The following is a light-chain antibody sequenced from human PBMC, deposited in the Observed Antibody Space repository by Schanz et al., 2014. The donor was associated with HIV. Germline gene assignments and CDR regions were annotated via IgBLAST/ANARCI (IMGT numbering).Light chain of an antibody. CDR2: GAS. V-gene: IGKV3-20*01. J-gene: IGKJ1*01. CDR1: QSVSSSY. CDR3: HQYDSPPWA. Sequence: EIVLTQSPGTLSLSPGERATLSCRASQSVSSSYLAWYQQKPGQAPRLLIYGASSRATGVPDRFIGSESGTDFTLTISSMEPEDYAVYYCHQYDSPPWAFGQGTKVEVK.